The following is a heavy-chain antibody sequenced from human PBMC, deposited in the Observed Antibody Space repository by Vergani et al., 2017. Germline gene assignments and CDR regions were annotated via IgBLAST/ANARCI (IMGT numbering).Heavy chain of an antibody. Sequence: EVQLVETGGGLIQPGGSLRLSCAASGFTVINNYMSWVRQAPGKGLEWVSIIYSDSSTYYADSVKGRFTISRDNSENTLYLQMNGLRAEDTAVYYCAGDRYGDYGGWIGYWGQGTQLTVSS. CDR2: IYSDSST. V-gene: IGHV3-53*02. D-gene: IGHD4-17*01. J-gene: IGHJ4*02. CDR3: AGDRYGDYGGWIGY. CDR1: GFTVINNY.